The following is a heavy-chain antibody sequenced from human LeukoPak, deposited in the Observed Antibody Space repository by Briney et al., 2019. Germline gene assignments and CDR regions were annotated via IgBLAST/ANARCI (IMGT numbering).Heavy chain of an antibody. J-gene: IGHJ4*02. CDR3: ARGSVVVVAATVFDY. CDR1: GGSFSGYY. V-gene: IGHV4-34*01. Sequence: SETLSLTCAVYGGSFSGYYWSWIRQPPGKGLEWIGEINHSRSTNYNPSLKSRVTISVDTSKNQFSLKLSPVTAADTAVYYCARGSVVVVAATVFDYWGQGTLVTVSS. D-gene: IGHD2-15*01. CDR2: INHSRST.